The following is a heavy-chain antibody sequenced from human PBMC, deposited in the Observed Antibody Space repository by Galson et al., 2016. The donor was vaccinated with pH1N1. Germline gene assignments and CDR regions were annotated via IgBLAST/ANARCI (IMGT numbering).Heavy chain of an antibody. J-gene: IGHJ4*02. V-gene: IGHV4-59*08. D-gene: IGHD5-12*01. CDR2: IYHNGDT. CDR1: GDSINKFF. CDR3: VRHLARPDSGLRNDPFDS. Sequence: ETLSLTCSVSGDSINKFFWSWIRQPPGKGLEWIGSIYHNGDTNRSPSLKSRLTISVDTSKNQFSLKLSSVTAADTAIYYCVRHLARPDSGLRNDPFDSWAQGTLVTVSS.